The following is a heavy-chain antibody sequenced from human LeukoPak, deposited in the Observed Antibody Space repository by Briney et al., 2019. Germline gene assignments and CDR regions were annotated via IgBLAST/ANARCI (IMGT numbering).Heavy chain of an antibody. J-gene: IGHJ4*02. CDR1: GFTFSSYS. Sequence: GGSLRLSCAASGFTFSSYSMNWVRQAPGKGLEWVSSISSSSSYIYYADSVKGRFTISRDNAKNSLYLQMNSLRAEDTAVYYCARALRYCSSTSCLAFDYWGQGTQVTVSS. CDR3: ARALRYCSSTSCLAFDY. CDR2: ISSSSSYI. D-gene: IGHD2-2*01. V-gene: IGHV3-21*01.